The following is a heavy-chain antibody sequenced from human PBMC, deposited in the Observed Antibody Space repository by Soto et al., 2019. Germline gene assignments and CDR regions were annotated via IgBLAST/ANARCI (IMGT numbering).Heavy chain of an antibody. CDR2: IVVGSGNT. CDR3: AADPLRGYRGYDYWYFDY. Sequence: ASVKVSCKASGFTFTSSAVQWVRQARGQRLEWIGWIVVGSGNTNYAQKFQERVTITRDMSTSTAYMELSSLRSEDTAVYYCAADPLRGYRGYDYWYFDYWGQGTLVIVSS. CDR1: GFTFTSSA. V-gene: IGHV1-58*01. J-gene: IGHJ4*02. D-gene: IGHD5-12*01.